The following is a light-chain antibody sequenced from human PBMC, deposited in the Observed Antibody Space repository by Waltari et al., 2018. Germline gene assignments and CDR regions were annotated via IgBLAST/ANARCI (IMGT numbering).Light chain of an antibody. CDR1: QSVSTS. Sequence: EIVLTQSPVTLSLSPGERATLSCRASQSVSTSLAWYQHRPGQAPRLLIYDASTQATGIPARFSGSGSGTDFTLTISSLEPEDFAVYYCQRRSNSPPWTFGQGTTVEVK. CDR3: QRRSNSPPWT. CDR2: DAS. J-gene: IGKJ1*01. V-gene: IGKV3-11*01.